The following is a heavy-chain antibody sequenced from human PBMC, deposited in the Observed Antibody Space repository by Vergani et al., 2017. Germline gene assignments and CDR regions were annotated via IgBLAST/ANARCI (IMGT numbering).Heavy chain of an antibody. J-gene: IGHJ4*02. V-gene: IGHV1-69*13. CDR3: AREGGYGSGRSCRY. D-gene: IGHD3-10*01. CDR1: GGAFNNYG. Sequence: QVQLVQSGAEVKKPGSSVKVTCKVSGGAFNNYGINWVRQAPGQGLEWMGRIITMFGTANHAQKFQGRVTITADESTNTAYMELSSLTSQDKAMYYCAREGGYGSGRSCRYWGQGTLVTVSS. CDR2: IITMFGTA.